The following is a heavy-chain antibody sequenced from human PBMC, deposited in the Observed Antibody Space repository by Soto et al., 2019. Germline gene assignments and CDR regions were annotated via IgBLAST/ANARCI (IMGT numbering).Heavy chain of an antibody. Sequence: PSETLSLTCPVSGYSISIGNYWGWIRQPPGKRLEWIGSIYQSGSTYYNPSLRSRATISVDTSKNQFSLKLSSVTAADTAVYYCARVLGAPFYYFDCWGQGILVTVSS. CDR1: GYSISIGNY. D-gene: IGHD1-26*01. J-gene: IGHJ4*02. CDR2: IYQSGST. CDR3: ARVLGAPFYYFDC. V-gene: IGHV4-38-2*02.